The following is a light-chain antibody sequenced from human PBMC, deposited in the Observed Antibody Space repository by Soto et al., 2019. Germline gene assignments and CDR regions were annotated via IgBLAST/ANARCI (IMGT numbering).Light chain of an antibody. J-gene: IGLJ3*02. CDR1: SSDVGSYNL. Sequence: QSALTQPASVSGSPGQSITISCTGTSSDVGSYNLVSWYQRHPGKAPKLMIYEGSQRPSGVSNRFSGSKSGNTASLTISGLQAEDEADYYCCSYAGTTTYWVFGGGTKVTVL. V-gene: IGLV2-23*01. CDR3: CSYAGTTTYWV. CDR2: EGS.